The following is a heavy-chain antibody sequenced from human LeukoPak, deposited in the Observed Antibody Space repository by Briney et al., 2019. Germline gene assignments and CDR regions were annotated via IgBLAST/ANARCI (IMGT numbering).Heavy chain of an antibody. D-gene: IGHD3-10*01. J-gene: IGHJ4*02. Sequence: SVKVSCKASGGTFSRLVVSWVRQAPGQGLEWMGQIIPYFGTSNYAQNFQGRVTLTADEATNTAYMELNRLRSDDTAVYYCTRDAGDYGGSGSYPDYWGQGTLVTVSS. CDR3: TRDAGDYGGSGSYPDY. CDR1: GGTFSRLV. V-gene: IGHV1-69*01. CDR2: IIPYFGTS.